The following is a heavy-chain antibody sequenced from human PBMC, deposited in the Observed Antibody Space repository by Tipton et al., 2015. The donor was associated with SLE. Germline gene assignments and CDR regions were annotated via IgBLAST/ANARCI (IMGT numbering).Heavy chain of an antibody. V-gene: IGHV4-34*01. D-gene: IGHD3-3*01. CDR2: INQSGST. Sequence: TLSLTCAVYGGSFSGYYWSWIRQPPGKGLEWIGEINQSGSTNYNASLKSRVTISVDTSKNQFSLKLSSGTAADTAVYYCARGPDDFWSGYSEMDVWGKGTTVTISS. CDR1: GGSFSGYY. J-gene: IGHJ6*04. CDR3: ARGPDDFWSGYSEMDV.